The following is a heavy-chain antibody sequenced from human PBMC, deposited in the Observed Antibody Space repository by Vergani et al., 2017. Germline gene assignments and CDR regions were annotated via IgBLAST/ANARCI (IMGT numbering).Heavy chain of an antibody. CDR2: ISAYNGNT. CDR3: ARDPDIVVVPAAPYYYYYYGMDV. J-gene: IGHJ6*02. Sequence: QVQLVQSGAEVKKPGASVKVSCKASGYTFTSYGISWVRQAPGQGLEWMGCISAYNGNTNYAQKLQGRVTMTTDTSTSTAYMELRSLRSDDTAVYYCARDPDIVVVPAAPYYYYYYGMDVWGQGTTVTVSS. CDR1: GYTFTSYG. V-gene: IGHV1-18*04. D-gene: IGHD2-2*01.